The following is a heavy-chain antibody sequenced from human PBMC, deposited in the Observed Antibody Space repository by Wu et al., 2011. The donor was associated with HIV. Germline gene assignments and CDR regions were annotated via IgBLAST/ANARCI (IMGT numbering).Heavy chain of an antibody. Sequence: QAQLVQSGAEVKKPGASVKVSCKASGYSFTSFGITWVRQAPGQGLEWMGWITDDNSDTKFAQKFQDRVTMITDTSTNTVYMELRSLTYDDTAVYYCARDPRKWLRLGDYYYGMDVWGQGTTVTVSS. V-gene: IGHV1-18*01. CDR1: GYSFTSFG. CDR2: ITDDNSDT. CDR3: ARDPRKWLRLGDYYYGMDV. J-gene: IGHJ6*02. D-gene: IGHD5-12*01.